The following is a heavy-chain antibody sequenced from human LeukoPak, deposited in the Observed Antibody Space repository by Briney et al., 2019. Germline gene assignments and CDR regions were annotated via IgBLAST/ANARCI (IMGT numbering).Heavy chain of an antibody. D-gene: IGHD6-25*01. CDR1: GFTFSDYS. Sequence: RGSLRLSCAASGFTFSDYSMNWVRQTPGQGLEWVSSISSRSTYAYYADSVRGRFTVSRDSAKNSLFLQMDNLRVEDTAIYYCAKSSIAAATFDYWGQGTLVTVSS. J-gene: IGHJ4*02. V-gene: IGHV3-21*01. CDR3: AKSSIAAATFDY. CDR2: ISSRSTYA.